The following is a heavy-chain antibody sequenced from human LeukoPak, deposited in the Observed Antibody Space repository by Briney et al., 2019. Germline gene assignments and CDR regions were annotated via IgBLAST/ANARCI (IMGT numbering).Heavy chain of an antibody. CDR3: ARPYYDSSGYYFRNYYYMDV. Sequence: PSETLSLTCTVSGGSISSSSYYWGWIRQPPGKGLEWIGSIYYSGSTYYNPSLKSRVTISVDTSKNQFSLKLSSVTAADTAVYYCARPYYDSSGYYFRNYYYMDVWGKGTTVTVSS. V-gene: IGHV4-39*01. D-gene: IGHD3-22*01. CDR1: GGSISSSSYY. J-gene: IGHJ6*03. CDR2: IYYSGST.